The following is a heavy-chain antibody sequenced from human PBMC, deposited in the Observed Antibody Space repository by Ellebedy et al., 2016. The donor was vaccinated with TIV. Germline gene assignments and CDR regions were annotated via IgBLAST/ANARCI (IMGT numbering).Heavy chain of an antibody. D-gene: IGHD3-10*01. CDR2: IKQDGSDK. CDR3: AREIYGSGSR. CDR1: GFTFSSYW. J-gene: IGHJ4*02. V-gene: IGHV3-7*01. Sequence: GESLKISXAASGFTFSSYWMTWVRQAPGKGLQWVANIKQDGSDKYYVDSVKGRFTISRDNNKSSVYLQMNSLRVDDTAVYFCAREIYGSGSRWGRGTLVTVSS.